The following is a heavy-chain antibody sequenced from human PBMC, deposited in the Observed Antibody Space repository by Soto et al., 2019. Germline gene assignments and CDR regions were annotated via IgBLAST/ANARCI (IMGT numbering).Heavy chain of an antibody. Sequence: GASVKVSCKASGFTFTSSAMQWVRQARGQRLEWIGWIVVGSGNTNYAQRFQERVTITRDMSTSTAYMELSSLRSEDTAVYYCAAVYYYGSGSYYNPATYFDYWGQGTLVTVSS. J-gene: IGHJ4*02. CDR1: GFTFTSSA. D-gene: IGHD3-10*01. CDR2: IVVGSGNT. V-gene: IGHV1-58*02. CDR3: AAVYYYGSGSYYNPATYFDY.